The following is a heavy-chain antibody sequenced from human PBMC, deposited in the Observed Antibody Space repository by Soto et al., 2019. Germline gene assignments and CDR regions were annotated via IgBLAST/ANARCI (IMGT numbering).Heavy chain of an antibody. CDR3: ARGYCSGGSCYSVDY. V-gene: IGHV1-69*02. CDR2: IIPILGIA. CDR1: GGTFSSYT. Sequence: QVQLVQSGAEVKKPGSSVKVSCKASGGTFSSYTISWVRQAPGQGLEWMGRIIPILGIANYAQKFQGRVTITGDKSTSTAYMELSSLRSEDTAVYYCARGYCSGGSCYSVDYWGQGTLVTVSS. J-gene: IGHJ4*02. D-gene: IGHD2-15*01.